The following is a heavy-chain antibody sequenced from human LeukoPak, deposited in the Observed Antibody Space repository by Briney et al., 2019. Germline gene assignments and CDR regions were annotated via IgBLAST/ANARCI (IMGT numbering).Heavy chain of an antibody. D-gene: IGHD4-23*01. V-gene: IGHV4-34*01. J-gene: IGHJ4*02. Sequence: SETLSLTCAVYGVSFSGYYWSWIRQPPGKGLEWIGEINHSGSTNYNPSLKSRVTISVDTSKNQFSLKLSSVTAADTAVYYCARASPKLLFDYWGQGTLVTVSS. CDR3: ARASPKLLFDY. CDR1: GVSFSGYY. CDR2: INHSGST.